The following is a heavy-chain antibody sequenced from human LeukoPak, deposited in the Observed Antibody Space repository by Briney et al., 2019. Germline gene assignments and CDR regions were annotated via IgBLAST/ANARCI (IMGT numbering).Heavy chain of an antibody. CDR3: ARGFPPRRNYDSSGYYSYYFDY. D-gene: IGHD3-22*01. CDR2: ISAYNGHT. CDR1: GYTFTSYG. V-gene: IGHV1-18*01. Sequence: APVKVSCKASGYTFTSYGLTWVRQAPGQGLEWMGWISAYNGHTKYPQKLQGRVTMTTDTSTSTAYMELRSLRSDDTAVYYCARGFPPRRNYDSSGYYSYYFDYWGQGTLVTVSS. J-gene: IGHJ4*02.